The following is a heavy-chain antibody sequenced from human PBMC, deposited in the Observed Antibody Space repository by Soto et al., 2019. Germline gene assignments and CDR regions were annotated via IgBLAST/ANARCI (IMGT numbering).Heavy chain of an antibody. CDR1: GGSISSSSYY. D-gene: IGHD1-26*01. Sequence: LSLTCTVSGGSISSSSYYWGWIRQPPGKGLEWIGSIHYSGSTYYNPSLKSRVTISVDTSKNQFSLKLSSVTAADTAVYYCARSKEYSGSYSIDYWGQGTLVTVSS. J-gene: IGHJ4*02. CDR2: IHYSGST. CDR3: ARSKEYSGSYSIDY. V-gene: IGHV4-39*01.